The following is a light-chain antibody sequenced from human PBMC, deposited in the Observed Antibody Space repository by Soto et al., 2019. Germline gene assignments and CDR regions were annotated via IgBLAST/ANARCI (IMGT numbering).Light chain of an antibody. Sequence: DIQRTQSPSTLSASVGDRVTITCRASQSISSSLAWYQQKPGKAPNLLIYKASTSQIGVPSRFSGSGSGTEFTLTISSLQPDDFATYYCQQYDSYSRTFGQGTKVDI. V-gene: IGKV1-5*03. CDR3: QQYDSYSRT. CDR1: QSISSS. J-gene: IGKJ1*01. CDR2: KAS.